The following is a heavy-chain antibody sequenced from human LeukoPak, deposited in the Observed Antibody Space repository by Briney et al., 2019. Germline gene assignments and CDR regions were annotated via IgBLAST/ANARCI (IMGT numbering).Heavy chain of an antibody. D-gene: IGHD1-7*01. Sequence: SVKVSCKASGGTFSSYAISWVRQAPGQGLEWMGGIIPIFGTANYAQKFQGRVTITTDESTSTAYMELSSLRSEDTAVYYCASNRITGTTVLDYWGKETLVTFSS. CDR2: IIPIFGTA. CDR3: ASNRITGTTVLDY. J-gene: IGHJ4*02. V-gene: IGHV1-69*05. CDR1: GGTFSSYA.